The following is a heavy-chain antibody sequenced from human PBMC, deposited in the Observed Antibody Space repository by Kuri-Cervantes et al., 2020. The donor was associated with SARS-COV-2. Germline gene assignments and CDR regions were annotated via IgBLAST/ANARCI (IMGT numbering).Heavy chain of an antibody. Sequence: ESLKISCTVSGGSISSSSYYWGWIRQPPGKGLEWIGSIYYSGSTYYNPSLKSRVTISVDTSKNQFSLKLSPVTAADTAVYYCARVVSRTIFGVVKPDAFDIWGQGTMVTVSS. D-gene: IGHD3-3*01. CDR2: IYYSGST. CDR1: GGSISSSSYY. J-gene: IGHJ3*02. CDR3: ARVVSRTIFGVVKPDAFDI. V-gene: IGHV4-39*07.